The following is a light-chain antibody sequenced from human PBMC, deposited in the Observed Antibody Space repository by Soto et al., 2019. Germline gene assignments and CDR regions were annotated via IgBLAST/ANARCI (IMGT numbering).Light chain of an antibody. CDR3: QHYGGSST. CDR1: QSVTSNY. CDR2: RAS. J-gene: IGKJ4*01. Sequence: EMVLTQSPGTLSLSPGERATLPCRASQSVTSNYLAWYQQKPGQAPRLLIYRASSRATGIPDRFSGSGSGTDFTLTISRLEPEDFAVYYCQHYGGSSTFGGGTKVEI. V-gene: IGKV3-20*01.